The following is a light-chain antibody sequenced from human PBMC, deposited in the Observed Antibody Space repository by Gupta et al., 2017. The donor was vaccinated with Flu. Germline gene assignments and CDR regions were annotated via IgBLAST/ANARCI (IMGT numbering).Light chain of an antibody. CDR3: KSYFTSSQET. CDR1: GSIDSYC. Sequence: GSIDSYCVQWYQLRPGSSPTTVIYEDNQRPSGFPDRFSGSIDSSSNSASLAISGLKTEDESDCFCKSYFTSSQETFGGGTKLTVL. J-gene: IGLJ2*01. CDR2: EDN. V-gene: IGLV6-57*01.